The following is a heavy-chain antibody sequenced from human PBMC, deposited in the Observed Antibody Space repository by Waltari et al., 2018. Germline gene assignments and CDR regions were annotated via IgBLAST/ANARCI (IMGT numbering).Heavy chain of an antibody. CDR1: GFTFDDYA. J-gene: IGHJ4*02. Sequence: EVQLVESGGGLVQPGRSLRLSCAASGFTFDDYAMHWVRQAPGKGLEWVSGISWNSGSIGYADSVKGRFTISRDNSKNTLYLQMNSLRAEDTAVYYCASGRAYPRYWGQGTLVTVSS. CDR3: ASGRAYPRY. CDR2: ISWNSGSI. V-gene: IGHV3-9*01. D-gene: IGHD3-3*01.